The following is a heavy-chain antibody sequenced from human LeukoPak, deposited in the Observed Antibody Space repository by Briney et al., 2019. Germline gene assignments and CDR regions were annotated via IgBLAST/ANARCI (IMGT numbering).Heavy chain of an antibody. D-gene: IGHD6-13*01. CDR1: GFTFSSYA. J-gene: IGHJ5*02. V-gene: IGHV3-30*04. CDR2: ISYDGSNK. Sequence: PGRSLRLSCAASGFTFSSYAMHWVGQAPGKGLEWVAVISYDGSNKYYADSAKGRFTISRDNSKNTLYLQMSSLRVEDTAVYYCARGYSSSPNWFDPWGQGTLVTVSS. CDR3: ARGYSSSPNWFDP.